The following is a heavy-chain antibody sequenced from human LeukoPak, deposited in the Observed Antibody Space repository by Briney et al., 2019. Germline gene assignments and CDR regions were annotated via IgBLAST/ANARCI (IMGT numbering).Heavy chain of an antibody. D-gene: IGHD3-22*01. J-gene: IGHJ4*02. V-gene: IGHV3-21*01. CDR3: ARGYYDSSGSDGSDY. CDR1: GFTFSSYG. Sequence: PGGTLRLSCAASGFTFSSYGMSWVRQAPGKGLEWVSSISSSSSYIYYADSVKGRFTISRDNAKNSLYLQMNSLRAEDTAVYYCARGYYDSSGSDGSDYWGQGTLVTVSS. CDR2: ISSSSSYI.